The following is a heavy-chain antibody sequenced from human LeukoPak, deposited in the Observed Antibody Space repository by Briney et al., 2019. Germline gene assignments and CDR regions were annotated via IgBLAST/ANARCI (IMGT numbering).Heavy chain of an antibody. J-gene: IGHJ4*02. Sequence: VGSLRLSCAARGFTFSSDSMSWVRQAPGKGLEWGSSISSISSYIYYADSVKGGFTISRDNAKRSLYLQMTSLRAEDPPIYSCARDGDIVVVVAVNYFAYCGQRTLVT. D-gene: IGHD2-15*01. V-gene: IGHV3-21*01. CDR1: GFTFSSDS. CDR2: ISSISSYI. CDR3: ARDGDIVVVVAVNYFAY.